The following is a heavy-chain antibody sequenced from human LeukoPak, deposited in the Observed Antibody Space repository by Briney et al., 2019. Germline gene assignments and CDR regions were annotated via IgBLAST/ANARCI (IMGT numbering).Heavy chain of an antibody. CDR3: ARDDSDLNYYDSSGYYGAYH. CDR2: ISSSSSTI. J-gene: IGHJ4*02. CDR1: GFTFSSYS. D-gene: IGHD3-22*01. V-gene: IGHV3-48*04. Sequence: GGSLRLSCAASGFTFSSYSMNRVRQAPGKGLEWVSYISSSSSTIYYADSVKGRFTISRDNAKNSLYLQMNSLRAEDTAVYYCARDDSDLNYYDSSGYYGAYHWGQGTLVTVSS.